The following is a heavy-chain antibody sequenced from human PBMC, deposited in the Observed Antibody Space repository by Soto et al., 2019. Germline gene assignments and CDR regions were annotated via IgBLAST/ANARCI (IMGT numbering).Heavy chain of an antibody. CDR2: VNWDDAK. V-gene: IGHV2-5*02. CDR1: GFSLSTSGAA. CDR3: AHRHLVTFSRLVTQTEVWFDS. Sequence: QITLKESGPTLVNPTQSLTLTCTFSGFSLSTSGAAVGWIRQPPGTALEWHALVNWDDAKRYSPSTKNRVTITKESSKNQVVLTLTNADSVDTATYYCAHRHLVTFSRLVTQTEVWFDSWCEGTLVTVPS. D-gene: IGHD5-18*01. J-gene: IGHJ5*01.